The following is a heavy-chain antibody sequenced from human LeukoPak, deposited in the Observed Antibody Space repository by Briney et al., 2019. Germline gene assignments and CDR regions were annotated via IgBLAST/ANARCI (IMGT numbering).Heavy chain of an antibody. CDR3: AKGPQLYSGYHPGY. CDR2: ITGSDDET. J-gene: IGHJ4*02. V-gene: IGHV3-23*01. Sequence: GGSLRLSCVASGFTFSSAAMNWVRQAPGKGLEWISTITGSDDETYYANSVRGRFTISRDSSTNTVHLQMNSLRVDDTAIYYCAKGPQLYSGYHPGYWGQGTLVTVSS. D-gene: IGHD3-22*01. CDR1: GFTFSSAA.